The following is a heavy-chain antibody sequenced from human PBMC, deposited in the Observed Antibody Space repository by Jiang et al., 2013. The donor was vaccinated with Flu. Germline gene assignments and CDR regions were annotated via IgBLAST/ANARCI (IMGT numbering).Heavy chain of an antibody. D-gene: IGHD3-10*01. CDR2: IHYSGST. CDR3: ARSRPYESGSYYDAFDI. CDR1: GASVSSDAYY. V-gene: IGHV4-61*08. Sequence: TCTVSGASVSSDAYYWTWIRQPPGKGLDFIGYIHYSGSTNYTPSLKSRLTISLDTPNNQFSLKLSSVTAADTAVYYCARSRPYESGSYYDAFDIWGQGTKVTVSS. J-gene: IGHJ3*02.